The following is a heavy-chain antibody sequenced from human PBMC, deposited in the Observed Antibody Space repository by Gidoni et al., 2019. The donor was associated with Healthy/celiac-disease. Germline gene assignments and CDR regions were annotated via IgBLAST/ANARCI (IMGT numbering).Heavy chain of an antibody. D-gene: IGHD3-22*01. CDR2: ISGSGGST. V-gene: IGHV3-23*01. Sequence: EVQLLESGGGLVQPGGSLRLSCAASGFTFSSYAMSWVRQAPGKGLEWVSAISGSGGSTYYADSVKGRFTISRDNSKNTLYLQMNSLRAEDTAVYYCAKTHDNNKYYYDSSGYPSPLGWGQGTLVTVSS. J-gene: IGHJ4*02. CDR1: GFTFSSYA. CDR3: AKTHDNNKYYYDSSGYPSPLG.